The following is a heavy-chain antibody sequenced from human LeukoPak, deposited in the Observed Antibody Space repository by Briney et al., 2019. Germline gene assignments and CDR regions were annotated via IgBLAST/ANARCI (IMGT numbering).Heavy chain of an antibody. CDR1: GGSLSGYY. D-gene: IGHD3-3*01. CDR2: INHSGST. V-gene: IGHV4-34*01. J-gene: IGHJ6*02. CDR3: ARLRFLEWLQTYNYHYGMDV. Sequence: SETLSLTCAVYGGSLSGYYWSWIRQPPGKGLEWIGEINHSGSTNYNPSLKSRVTISVDTSKNQFSLKLSSVTAADTAVYFCARLRFLEWLQTYNYHYGMDVWGQGTTVTVSS.